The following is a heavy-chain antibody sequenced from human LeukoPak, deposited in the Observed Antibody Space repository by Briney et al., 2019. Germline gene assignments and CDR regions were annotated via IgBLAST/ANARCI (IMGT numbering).Heavy chain of an antibody. Sequence: GESLKISCKGSGYSFTSDWIGGVGQMPGKGLGWMGIIYPGDSDTRYSPSFQGQVTISADKSISTAYLQWSSLKPSDPAMYYCARHRGYCSSTSCQKNYFHYWAQGTLVTVSS. V-gene: IGHV5-51*01. CDR3: ARHRGYCSSTSCQKNYFHY. CDR1: GYSFTSDW. J-gene: IGHJ4*02. D-gene: IGHD2-2*01. CDR2: IYPGDSDT.